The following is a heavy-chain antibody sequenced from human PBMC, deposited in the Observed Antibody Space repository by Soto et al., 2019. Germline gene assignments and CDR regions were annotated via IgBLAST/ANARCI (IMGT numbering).Heavy chain of an antibody. V-gene: IGHV3-33*01. J-gene: IGHJ4*02. Sequence: GGSLRLSCAASGFTFSSYGMHWVRQAPGKGLEWVAVIWYDGSNKYYADSVKGRFTISRDNSKNTLYLQMNSLRAEDTAVYYCARMGSIAAAGTGFLNYFDYWGQGTLVTVSS. D-gene: IGHD6-13*01. CDR3: ARMGSIAAAGTGFLNYFDY. CDR2: IWYDGSNK. CDR1: GFTFSSYG.